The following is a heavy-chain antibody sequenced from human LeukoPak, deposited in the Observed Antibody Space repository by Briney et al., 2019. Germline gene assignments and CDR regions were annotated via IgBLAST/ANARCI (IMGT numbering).Heavy chain of an antibody. J-gene: IGHJ3*02. V-gene: IGHV3-21*01. D-gene: IGHD3-10*01. CDR2: ISSSSSYI. CDR1: GFTFSSYS. Sequence: GGSLRLSCAVSGFTFSSYSMNWVRQAPGKGLEWVSSISSSSSYIYYADSVKGRSTISRDNAKNSLYLQMNSLRAEDTAVYYCARDPEVWFGETRRPPRDAFDIWGQGTMVTVSS. CDR3: ARDPEVWFGETRRPPRDAFDI.